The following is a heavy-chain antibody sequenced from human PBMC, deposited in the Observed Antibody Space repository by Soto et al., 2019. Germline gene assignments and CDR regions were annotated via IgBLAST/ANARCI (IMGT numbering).Heavy chain of an antibody. CDR1: GFTFSNAW. J-gene: IGHJ2*01. D-gene: IGHD2-8*02. CDR2: ILNKATGGTT. Sequence: EELLVESGGGLVKPGGSLRLSCAASGFTFSNAWMSWVRQAPGKGPEWVGRILNKATGGTTDYIAPVKGRFSISRDDSKNTLYLQMDSLKTEDTDVYYCATASTGFARYFDLWGRGTLVTVSS. V-gene: IGHV3-15*01. CDR3: ATASTGFARYFDL.